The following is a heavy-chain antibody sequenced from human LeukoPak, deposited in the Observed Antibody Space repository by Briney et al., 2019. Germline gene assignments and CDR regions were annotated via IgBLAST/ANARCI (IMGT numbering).Heavy chain of an antibody. D-gene: IGHD2-15*01. V-gene: IGHV1-18*01. J-gene: IGHJ4*02. CDR3: ARDYCSGGSCYLFNY. CDR1: GCTFTSYG. Sequence: ASVKVSCKASGCTFTSYGISWVRQAPGQGLEWMGWISTYNDNTNYVQKLQGRVTMTTDTSTSTAYMELRSLRSDDTAVYYCARDYCSGGSCYLFNYWGQGTLVTVSS. CDR2: ISTYNDNT.